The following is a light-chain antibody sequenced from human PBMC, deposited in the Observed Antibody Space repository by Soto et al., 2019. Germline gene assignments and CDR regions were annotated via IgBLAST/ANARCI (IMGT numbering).Light chain of an antibody. CDR3: QQYDKWPPYT. Sequence: EIVMTQSPATLSVSPGDGATLSCRASQSVRSNVAWYQHKPGQAPRLLIYDSSTRATGVPVRFSGSGSGTEFTLTISRLQSEDFAVYYCQQYDKWPPYTFGQGTKLDMK. V-gene: IGKV3-15*01. J-gene: IGKJ2*01. CDR1: QSVRSN. CDR2: DSS.